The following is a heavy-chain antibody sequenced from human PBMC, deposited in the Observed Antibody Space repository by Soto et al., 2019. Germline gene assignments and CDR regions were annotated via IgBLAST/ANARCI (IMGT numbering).Heavy chain of an antibody. J-gene: IGHJ4*02. V-gene: IGHV3-30*18. CDR3: AKDGGPVYCNSPGCSAKHFDY. CDR1: GFSFSNYA. Sequence: QVQLVESGGGVVQPGRSLRLSCAASGFSFSNYAMHWVRQAPGKGLEWLAMISYDGDNEYYADSVRGPFTIPRDNSKNTLYLHTNNLRPEDTAVYYCAKDGGPVYCNSPGCSAKHFDYWGQGTLVTVSS. D-gene: IGHD2-2*01. CDR2: ISYDGDNE.